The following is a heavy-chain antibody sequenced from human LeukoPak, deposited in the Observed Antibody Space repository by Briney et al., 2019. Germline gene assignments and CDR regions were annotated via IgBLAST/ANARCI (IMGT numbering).Heavy chain of an antibody. D-gene: IGHD2-2*03. V-gene: IGHV3-7*04. CDR1: GFTFSSYW. CDR3: ARGGLVGYCSGTSCYSWFDP. J-gene: IGHJ5*02. CDR2: IKQDGSEK. Sequence: GGSLRLSCAAPGFTFSSYWMSWVRQTPGKGLEWVANIKQDGSEKYYVDSVKGRFTISRDNAKNSLYLQMTSLRAKDTAVYYCARGGLVGYCSGTSCYSWFDPWGQGTLVTVSS.